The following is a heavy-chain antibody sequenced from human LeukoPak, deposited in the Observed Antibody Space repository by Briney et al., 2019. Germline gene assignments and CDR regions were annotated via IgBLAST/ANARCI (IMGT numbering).Heavy chain of an antibody. Sequence: GVSLSLSCVPSGFAFSSFNMNWVRQAPGKGLEGVSAISTSGSSRYYADSLKGRFTISRDNAKNSLSLQMNNLRAEDTALYYCARDLGVISALDYWGQGILVTVSS. D-gene: IGHD2-21*01. V-gene: IGHV3-21*01. J-gene: IGHJ4*02. CDR3: ARDLGVISALDY. CDR2: ISTSGSSR. CDR1: GFAFSSFN.